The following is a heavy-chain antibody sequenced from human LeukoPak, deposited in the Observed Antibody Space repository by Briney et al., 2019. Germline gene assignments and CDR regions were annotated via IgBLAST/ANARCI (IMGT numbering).Heavy chain of an antibody. CDR2: MNPNSGDT. Sequence: ASVKVSCKASGYTFTSYDINWVRQATGQGLEWMGWMNPNSGDTGYAQKFQGRVTMTRNASISTAYMELSSLRSEDTAVYYCARGLWRFGELNYYYMDVWGKGTTVTASS. V-gene: IGHV1-8*01. J-gene: IGHJ6*03. CDR3: ARGLWRFGELNYYYMDV. D-gene: IGHD3-10*01. CDR1: GYTFTSYD.